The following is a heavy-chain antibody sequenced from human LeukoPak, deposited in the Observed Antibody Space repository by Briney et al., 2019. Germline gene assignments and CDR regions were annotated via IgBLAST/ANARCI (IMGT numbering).Heavy chain of an antibody. CDR2: IYYSGST. CDR3: ARDPRIAVAGDFDY. CDR1: GGSISSSSYY. D-gene: IGHD6-19*01. J-gene: IGHJ4*02. V-gene: IGHV4-39*07. Sequence: SETLSLTCTVSGGSISSSSYYWGWFRQPPGKGLEWIGSIYYSGSTYYNPSHKSRVTISIDTSKNQFSLKLSSVTAADTAVYYCARDPRIAVAGDFDYWGQGTLVTVSA.